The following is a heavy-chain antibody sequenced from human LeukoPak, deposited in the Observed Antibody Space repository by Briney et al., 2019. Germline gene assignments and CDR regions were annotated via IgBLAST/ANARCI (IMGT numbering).Heavy chain of an antibody. CDR3: ARDKGVGIGEHFQH. CDR1: GFTFSSYA. V-gene: IGHV4-59*01. CDR2: IYYSGST. Sequence: PGGSLRLSCAASGFTFSSYAMSWIRQPPGKGLEWIGYIYYSGSTNYNPSLKSRVTISVDTSKNQFSLKLSSVTAADTAVYYCARDKGVGIGEHFQHWGQGTLVTVSS. D-gene: IGHD1-26*01. J-gene: IGHJ1*01.